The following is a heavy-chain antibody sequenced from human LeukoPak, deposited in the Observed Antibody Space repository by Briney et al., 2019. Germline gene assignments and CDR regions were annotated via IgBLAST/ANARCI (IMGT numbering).Heavy chain of an antibody. CDR2: TVNRII. CDR3: AKDDAPTSPSHFDS. CDR1: GFIFSDYS. V-gene: IGHV3-48*04. J-gene: IGHJ4*02. Sequence: GGSLRLSCAASGFIFSDYSMNWLRQAPGRGLEWVSYTVNRIISYADSVKGRFTISRDNARNSLFLQMDSLRADDTAVYYCAKDDAPTSPSHFDSWGQGTLVTVSS. D-gene: IGHD6-6*01.